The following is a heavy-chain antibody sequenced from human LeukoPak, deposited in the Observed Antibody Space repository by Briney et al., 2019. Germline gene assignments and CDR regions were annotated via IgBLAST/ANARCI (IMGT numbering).Heavy chain of an antibody. V-gene: IGHV3-30-3*01. CDR3: AKEEDYDFWSGTTFDY. CDR1: GFTLSNYA. J-gene: IGHJ4*02. D-gene: IGHD3-3*01. Sequence: GGSLRLSCAASGFTLSNYAMSWVRQAPGKGLVWVAVISYDGSNKYYADSVKGRFTISRDNSKNTLYLQLNSLRAEDTAVYYCAKEEDYDFWSGTTFDYWGQGTLVTVSS. CDR2: ISYDGSNK.